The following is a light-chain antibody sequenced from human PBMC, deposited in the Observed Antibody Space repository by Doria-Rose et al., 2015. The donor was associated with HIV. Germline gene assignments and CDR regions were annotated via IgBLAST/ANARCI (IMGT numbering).Light chain of an antibody. J-gene: IGKJ2*01. CDR3: QQTYSFPYS. V-gene: IGKV1-39*01. CDR1: QGITSN. Sequence: THSPSSLSASVGDRVTITCRASQGITSNLNWYQQKAGKAPKLLIFTATTLQSGVPPRFSGGGSGTDFTLTISSLQPEDFATYYCQQTYSFPYSFGQGTKLDIE. CDR2: TAT.